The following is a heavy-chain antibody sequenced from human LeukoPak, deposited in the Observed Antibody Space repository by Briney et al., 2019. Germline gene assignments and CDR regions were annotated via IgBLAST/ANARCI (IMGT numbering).Heavy chain of an antibody. D-gene: IGHD3-22*01. CDR1: GFTFSSYS. Sequence: PGGSLRLSCAASGFTFSSYSMNWVRQAPGKGLEWVSSISSSSSYIYYADSVKGRFTISRDNAKNSLYLQMNSLRAEDTAVYYCARVHSSGYYNAFDIWGQGTMVTVSS. V-gene: IGHV3-21*01. CDR2: ISSSSSYI. J-gene: IGHJ3*02. CDR3: ARVHSSGYYNAFDI.